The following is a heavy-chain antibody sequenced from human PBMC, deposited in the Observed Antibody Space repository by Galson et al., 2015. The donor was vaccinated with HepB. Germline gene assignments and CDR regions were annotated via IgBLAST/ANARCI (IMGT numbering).Heavy chain of an antibody. J-gene: IGHJ4*02. CDR1: GGSISSYY. V-gene: IGHV4-59*01. CDR2: IYYSGST. D-gene: IGHD6-13*01. CDR3: AGGIAAASFDY. Sequence: SETLSLTCTVSGGSISSYYWSWIRQPPGKGLGWIGYIYYSGSTNYNPSLKSRVTISVDTSKNQFSLKLSSVTAADTAVYYCAGGIAAASFDYWGQGTLVTVSS.